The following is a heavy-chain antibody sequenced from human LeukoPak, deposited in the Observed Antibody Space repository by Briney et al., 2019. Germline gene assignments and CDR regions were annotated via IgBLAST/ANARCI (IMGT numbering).Heavy chain of an antibody. CDR1: GYTFTSYD. D-gene: IGHD6-13*01. Sequence: GASVKVSCKASGYTFTSYDINWVRQATGQGLEWMGWMNPNSGNTGYAQKFQGRVTMTRNTSISTAYMELSSLRSEATAVYYCARSLAAAGFGFDYWGQGTLVTVSS. CDR3: ARSLAAAGFGFDY. CDR2: MNPNSGNT. J-gene: IGHJ4*02. V-gene: IGHV1-8*01.